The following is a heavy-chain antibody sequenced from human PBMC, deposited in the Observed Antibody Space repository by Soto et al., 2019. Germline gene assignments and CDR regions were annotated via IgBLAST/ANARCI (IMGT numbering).Heavy chain of an antibody. CDR1: GYTFTSYD. CDR2: INPSAGST. J-gene: IGHJ4*02. CDR3: ARSLHMTTDRNYFDY. Sequence: ASVKVSCKASGYTFTSYDINWVRQATGQGLEWMGIINPSAGSTSYAQKFQGRVTMTRDTSTSTVYMELSSLRSEDTAVYYCARSLHMTTDRNYFDYWGQGTMVTVSS. D-gene: IGHD4-17*01. V-gene: IGHV1-46*01.